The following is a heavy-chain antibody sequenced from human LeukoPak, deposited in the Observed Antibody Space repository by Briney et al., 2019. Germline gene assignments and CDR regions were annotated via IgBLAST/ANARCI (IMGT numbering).Heavy chain of an antibody. CDR2: IHYSGST. D-gene: IGHD2-21*02. CDR3: AKGELLYDY. J-gene: IGHJ4*02. CDR1: GGSFSSSGYY. V-gene: IGHV4-30-4*01. Sequence: SETLSLTCTVSGGSFSSSGYYCSWIRQPPGKGLEWIGYIHYSGSTFYNPSLKSRVTISVDTSKNQFSLKLNSVTAADTAVYYCAKGELLYDYWGQGTLVTVSS.